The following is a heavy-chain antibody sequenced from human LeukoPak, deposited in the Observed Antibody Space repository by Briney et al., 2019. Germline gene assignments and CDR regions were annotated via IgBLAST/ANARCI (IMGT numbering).Heavy chain of an antibody. CDR2: ISSSSSYI. J-gene: IGHJ6*02. CDR3: ARRLGGLDV. Sequence: GGSLRLSCAASGFTFSSYSVNWVRQAPGKGLEWVSSISSSSSYIAYADSVKGRFTISRDNAKNSLYLQMNSLRAEDTAVYYCARRLGGLDVWGQGTTVTVSS. D-gene: IGHD1-26*01. CDR1: GFTFSSYS. V-gene: IGHV3-21*01.